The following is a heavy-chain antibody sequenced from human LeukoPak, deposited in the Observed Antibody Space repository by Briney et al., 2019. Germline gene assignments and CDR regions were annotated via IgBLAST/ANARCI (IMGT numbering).Heavy chain of an antibody. CDR1: GFTFSSYS. CDR2: ISSSSSYI. J-gene: IGHJ4*02. D-gene: IGHD2-2*02. V-gene: IGHV3-21*01. Sequence: PGGSLRLSCAASGFTFSSYSMNWVRQAPGKGLEWVSSISSSSSYIYYADSVKGRCTISRDNAKNSLYLQMNSLRAEDTAVYYCARDRGYCSSTSCYTLGIFDYWGQGTLVTVSS. CDR3: ARDRGYCSSTSCYTLGIFDY.